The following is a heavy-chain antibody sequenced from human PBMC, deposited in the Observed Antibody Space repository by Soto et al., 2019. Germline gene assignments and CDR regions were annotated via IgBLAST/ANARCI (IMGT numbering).Heavy chain of an antibody. J-gene: IGHJ6*02. CDR3: ARDLRDIVVVPAAIRGSGYYYYGMDV. Sequence: VASVKVSCKASGGTFSSYAISWVRQAPGQGLEWMGGIIPIFGTANYAQKFQGRVTITADKSTSTAYMELSRLRSEDTAVYYCARDLRDIVVVPAAIRGSGYYYYGMDVWGQGTTVTVSS. D-gene: IGHD2-2*02. CDR2: IIPIFGTA. CDR1: GGTFSSYA. V-gene: IGHV1-69*06.